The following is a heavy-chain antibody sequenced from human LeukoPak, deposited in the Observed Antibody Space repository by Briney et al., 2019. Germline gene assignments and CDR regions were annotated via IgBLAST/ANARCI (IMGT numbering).Heavy chain of an antibody. Sequence: SETLSLTCTVSGGSISGSCAYWGWIRQPPGKGLEWIGSIYYSKNTYYNPSLKSRVTISADTSKNQFSLTLGSVSATDTAVCYCVSPRGLSYGYIDYWSQGTLVTVSS. D-gene: IGHD5-18*01. CDR1: GGSISGSCAY. CDR3: VSPRGLSYGYIDY. J-gene: IGHJ4*02. V-gene: IGHV4-39*01. CDR2: IYYSKNT.